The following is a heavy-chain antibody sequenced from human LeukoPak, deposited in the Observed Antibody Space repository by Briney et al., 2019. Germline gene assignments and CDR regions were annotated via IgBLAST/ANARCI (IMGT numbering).Heavy chain of an antibody. V-gene: IGHV3-23*01. CDR2: ISGSGGST. D-gene: IGHD6-19*01. CDR1: GFTFSSYA. Sequence: QAGGSLRLSCAASGFTFSSYAMSWVRQAPGKGLEWVSAISGSGGSTYYADSVKGRFTISRDNSKNTLYLQMNSLRAEDTAVYYCAKTIQWPYYFDYWGQGTLVTVSS. CDR3: AKTIQWPYYFDY. J-gene: IGHJ4*02.